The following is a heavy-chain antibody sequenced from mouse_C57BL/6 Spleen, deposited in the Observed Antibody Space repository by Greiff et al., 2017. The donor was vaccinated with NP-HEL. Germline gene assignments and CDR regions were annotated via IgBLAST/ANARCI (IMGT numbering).Heavy chain of an antibody. D-gene: IGHD1-1*01. Sequence: QVQLQQSGAELVRPGTSVKVSCKASGYAFTNYLIEWVKQRPGQGLEWIGVINPGSGGTNYNEKFKGKATLTADKSSSTASMQLSSLPSEDSAVYFCAKGAYYYGSSYDWFAYWGQGPLVTVSA. J-gene: IGHJ3*01. CDR3: AKGAYYYGSSYDWFAY. CDR1: GYAFTNYL. V-gene: IGHV1-54*01. CDR2: INPGSGGT.